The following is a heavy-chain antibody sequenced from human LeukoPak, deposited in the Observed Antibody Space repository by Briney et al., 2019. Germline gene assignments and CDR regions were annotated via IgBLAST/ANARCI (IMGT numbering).Heavy chain of an antibody. CDR3: ARDRPLDAFDI. J-gene: IGHJ3*02. Sequence: SETLSLTCTVSGGSIRSSSYYWGWIRQPPGKGLEWIGSIYYSGSTYYNASLKSRGTISVDTSKNQFSLKLSSVTAADTAVYYCARDRPLDAFDIWGQGTTVTVSS. CDR2: IYYSGST. CDR1: GGSIRSSSYY. V-gene: IGHV4-39*07.